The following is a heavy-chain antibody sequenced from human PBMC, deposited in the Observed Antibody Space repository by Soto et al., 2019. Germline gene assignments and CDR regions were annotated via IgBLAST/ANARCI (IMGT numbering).Heavy chain of an antibody. D-gene: IGHD2-2*01. CDR3: ARENGHCTDACNRGAFDI. CDR1: GFTFSEYS. Sequence: EVQVVESGGGLVKPGGSLRLSCAASGFTFSEYSFLWVRQAPGKGLEWLSFIANGDNHIFYSDSVKGRFPISRDNAKNSVSLQLNCLRADDSAVYYCARENGHCTDACNRGAFDIWGQGTMVTVSS. V-gene: IGHV3-21*01. J-gene: IGHJ3*02. CDR2: IANGDNHI.